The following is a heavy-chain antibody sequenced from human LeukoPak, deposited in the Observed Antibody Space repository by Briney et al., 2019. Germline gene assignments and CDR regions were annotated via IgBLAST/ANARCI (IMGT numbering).Heavy chain of an antibody. CDR3: ATYYYDSSGYSNPAAEYFQH. J-gene: IGHJ1*01. CDR1: GGSISSYY. D-gene: IGHD3-22*01. Sequence: PSETLSLTCTVSGGSISSYYWSWIRQPPGKGLEWIGYIYYSGSTNYNPSLKSRVTISVDTSKNQFSLKLSSVTAADTAVYYCATYYYDSSGYSNPAAEYFQHWGQGTLVTVPS. V-gene: IGHV4-59*08. CDR2: IYYSGST.